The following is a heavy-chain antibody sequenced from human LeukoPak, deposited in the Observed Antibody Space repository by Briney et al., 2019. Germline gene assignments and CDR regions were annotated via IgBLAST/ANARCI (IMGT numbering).Heavy chain of an antibody. CDR2: INPSGGST. CDR3: TRGGSGSYYNDRYYYGLDV. Sequence: ASVKVSCKASGYTFTSYYMHWVRQAPGQGLEWMGIINPSGGSTSYAQKFQGRVTMTRDTSTSTVYMELSSLRSEDTAVYYCTRGGSGSYYNDRYYYGLDVWGQGTTVTVSS. CDR1: GYTFTSYY. V-gene: IGHV1-46*01. D-gene: IGHD3-10*01. J-gene: IGHJ6*02.